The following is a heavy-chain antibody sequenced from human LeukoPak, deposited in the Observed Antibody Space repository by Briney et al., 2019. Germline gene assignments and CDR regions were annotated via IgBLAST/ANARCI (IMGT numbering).Heavy chain of an antibody. D-gene: IGHD3-16*02. Sequence: ASVKVSCKASGYTFTSYGISWVRQAPGQGLEWMGWISAYNGNTNYAQKLQGRVTMTTDTSTSTAYMELRSLRSDDTAVYYCAREITYYDHVWGSYRYTPNYYMDVWGKGTTVTVSS. CDR2: ISAYNGNT. CDR1: GYTFTSYG. J-gene: IGHJ6*03. CDR3: AREITYYDHVWGSYRYTPNYYMDV. V-gene: IGHV1-18*01.